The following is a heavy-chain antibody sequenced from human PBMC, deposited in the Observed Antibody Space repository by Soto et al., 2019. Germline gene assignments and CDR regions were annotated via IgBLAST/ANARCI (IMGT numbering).Heavy chain of an antibody. CDR2: ISYDGNNK. D-gene: IGHD4-17*01. CDR1: GFTFSTFG. V-gene: IGHV3-30*18. J-gene: IGHJ6*02. CDR3: AKDLQAYGDYDYYCYGLDV. Sequence: QLVESGGGVVPPGASLRLSCAASGFTFSTFGMHWVRQTPGKGLXXVAVISYDGNNKVYADSVKGRFTISRDNFKNTVDLVMNNLRVDDTAVYYCAKDLQAYGDYDYYCYGLDVWGQGATVSVSS.